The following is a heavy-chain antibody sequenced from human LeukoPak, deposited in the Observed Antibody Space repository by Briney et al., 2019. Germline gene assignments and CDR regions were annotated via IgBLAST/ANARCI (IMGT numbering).Heavy chain of an antibody. CDR3: ARCYYGSGSSFDY. CDR2: IYYSGST. J-gene: IGHJ4*02. CDR1: GGSISSGGYY. V-gene: IGHV4-39*01. Sequence: SQTLSLTCTVSGGSISSGGYYWSWIRQPPGKGLEWIGSIYYSGSTYYNPSLKSRVTISVDTSKNQFSLKLSSVTAADTAVYYCARCYYGSGSSFDYWGQGTLVTVSS. D-gene: IGHD3-10*01.